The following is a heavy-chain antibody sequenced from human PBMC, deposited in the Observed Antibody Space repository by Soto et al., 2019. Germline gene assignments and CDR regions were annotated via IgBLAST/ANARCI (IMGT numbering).Heavy chain of an antibody. CDR1: GYTFSSYG. J-gene: IGHJ4*02. Sequence: QVQLVQSGAEVKKPGASVKVSCKASGYTFSSYGISWVRQAPGQGLEWMGWITGYDGNANYAQKFQGRATMTRDTSTNTAYMELRRLSSDDTAVFYCAITTQEDPTFDYWGQGTLCTVSS. V-gene: IGHV1-18*01. CDR3: AITTQEDPTFDY. CDR2: ITGYDGNA. D-gene: IGHD2-15*01.